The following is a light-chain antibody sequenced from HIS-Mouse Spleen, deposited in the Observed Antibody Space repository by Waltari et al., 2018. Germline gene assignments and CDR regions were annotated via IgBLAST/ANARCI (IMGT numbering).Light chain of an antibody. J-gene: IGKJ4*01. V-gene: IGKV4-1*01. CDR3: QQYYSTPT. CDR2: WAS. CDR1: QSVLYSSNNKNY. Sequence: DIVMTQSPDSLAVSLGDRATINCKSSQSVLYSSNNKNYLAWYQQKPGQPPKLLIYWASTRESGVPDRFSGSGSGTDFTLTISSLQAEDVAVYYCQQYYSTPTFGGGTKVEIK.